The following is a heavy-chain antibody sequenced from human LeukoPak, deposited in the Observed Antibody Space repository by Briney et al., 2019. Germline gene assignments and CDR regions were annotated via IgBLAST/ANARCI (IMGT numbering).Heavy chain of an antibody. J-gene: IGHJ4*02. V-gene: IGHV3-64D*09. CDR1: GFTFSTYV. Sequence: GGSLRLSCSASGFTFSTYVMHWVRQAPGKGLKYVSAISSNGGSTFYADSVKGRFTISRDNSKNTLYLQMSSLRPEDTAVYYCVMAISGYDPQRFDYWGQGTLVTVSS. CDR2: ISSNGGST. CDR3: VMAISGYDPQRFDY. D-gene: IGHD5-12*01.